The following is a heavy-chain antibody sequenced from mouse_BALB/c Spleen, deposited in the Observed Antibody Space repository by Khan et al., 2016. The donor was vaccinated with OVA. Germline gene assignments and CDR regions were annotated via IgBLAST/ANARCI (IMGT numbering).Heavy chain of an antibody. Sequence: QIQLVQSGPQLKKPGETVKISCRASGYIFTDYAMHWVRQAPGKVLRWMGWINTETGEATYADDFKGRFAFSLETSATTAYLQINNLKNEDTATYFCAGRFIYWGQGTLVTGSA. CDR2: INTETGEA. D-gene: IGHD1-1*01. CDR1: GYIFTDYA. CDR3: AGRFIY. J-gene: IGHJ3*01. V-gene: IGHV9-2-1*01.